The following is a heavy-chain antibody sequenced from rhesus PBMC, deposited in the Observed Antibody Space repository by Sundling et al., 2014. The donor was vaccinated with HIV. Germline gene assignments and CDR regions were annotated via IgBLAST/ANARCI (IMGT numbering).Heavy chain of an antibody. V-gene: IGHV4-127*01. Sequence: QVQLQESGPGLVKPSETLSLTCAVSGGSISSDSGWSWIRQPPGKGLEWIGSIYSSGNNYLNPSLKSRVTLSVDTSKNQFSLKLSSVTAADTAVYYCARERGSRVDFWGQGVLVTVSS. D-gene: IGHD5-42*01. J-gene: IGHJ4*01. CDR3: ARERGSRVDF. CDR2: IYSSGNN. CDR1: GGSISSDSG.